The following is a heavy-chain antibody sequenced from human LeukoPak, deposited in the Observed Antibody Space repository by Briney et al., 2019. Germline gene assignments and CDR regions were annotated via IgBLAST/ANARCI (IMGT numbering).Heavy chain of an antibody. Sequence: ASVKVSCKASGYIFTDYYMYWVRQAPGQGLEWMGWMNPNSGVTNYAQKFQVRVTMTGETSISTAYMELSRLRSDDTAVYYCAPDLRLAVSGTSGFDICGQGTVVTVSS. D-gene: IGHD6-19*01. CDR2: MNPNSGVT. CDR3: APDLRLAVSGTSGFDI. CDR1: GYIFTDYY. V-gene: IGHV1-2*02. J-gene: IGHJ3*02.